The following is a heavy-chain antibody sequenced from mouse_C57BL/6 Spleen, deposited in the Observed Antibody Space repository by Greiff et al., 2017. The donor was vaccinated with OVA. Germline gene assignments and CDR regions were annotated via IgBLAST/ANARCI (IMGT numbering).Heavy chain of an antibody. Sequence: VQLQQPGAELVRPGTSVKLSCKASGYTFTSYWMHWVKQRPGQGLEWIGVIDPSNSYTNYNQKFKGKATLTVDTSSSTAYMQLSSLTSEDSAVYYCARRGGYDVYYFDYWGQGTTLTVSS. CDR3: ARRGGYDVYYFDY. CDR2: IDPSNSYT. D-gene: IGHD2-2*01. CDR1: GYTFTSYW. J-gene: IGHJ2*01. V-gene: IGHV1-59*01.